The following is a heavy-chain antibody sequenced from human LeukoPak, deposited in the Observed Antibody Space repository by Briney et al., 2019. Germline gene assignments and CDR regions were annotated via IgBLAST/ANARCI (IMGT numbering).Heavy chain of an antibody. V-gene: IGHV5-51*01. D-gene: IGHD3-10*01. Sequence: GESLKISCKASGYSFAKYWIGWVRQMPGKGLEWMGIIYPGDSDTRYSPSFQGQVTISADKSISTAYLQWSSLKASDTAMYYCAARAPDEGYFDYWGQGTLVTVSS. CDR1: GYSFAKYW. CDR3: AARAPDEGYFDY. CDR2: IYPGDSDT. J-gene: IGHJ4*02.